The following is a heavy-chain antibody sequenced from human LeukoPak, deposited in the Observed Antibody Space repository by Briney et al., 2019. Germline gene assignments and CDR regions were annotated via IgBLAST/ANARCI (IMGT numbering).Heavy chain of an antibody. CDR2: IYHSGST. CDR1: GGSISSGGYS. Sequence: PSETLSLTCTVSGGSISSGGYSWSWIRQPPGKGLEWIGYIYHSGSTYYNPSLKSRVTISVDRSKNQFSLKLSSVTAADTAVYYCARGPYCSGGSCYYDYWGQGTLVTVSS. J-gene: IGHJ4*02. V-gene: IGHV4-30-2*01. D-gene: IGHD2-15*01. CDR3: ARGPYCSGGSCYYDY.